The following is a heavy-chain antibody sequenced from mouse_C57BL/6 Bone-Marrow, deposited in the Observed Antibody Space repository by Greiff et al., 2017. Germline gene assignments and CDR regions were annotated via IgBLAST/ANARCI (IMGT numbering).Heavy chain of an antibody. CDR1: GYTFTSYW. J-gene: IGHJ2*01. Sequence: QVHVKQPGAELVKPGASVKLSCKASGYTFTSYWMHWVKQRPGRGLEWIGRIDPNSGGTKYNEKFKSKATLTVDKPSSTAYMQLSSLTSEDSAVYYCARSYYGSSYEYYFDYWGQGTTLTVSS. CDR3: ARSYYGSSYEYYFDY. V-gene: IGHV1-72*01. D-gene: IGHD1-1*01. CDR2: IDPNSGGT.